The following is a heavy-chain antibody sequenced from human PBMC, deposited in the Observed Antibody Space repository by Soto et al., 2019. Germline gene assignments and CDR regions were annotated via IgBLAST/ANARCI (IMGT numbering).Heavy chain of an antibody. CDR3: ARDRKYDFWRKGLGV. J-gene: IGHJ6*02. V-gene: IGHV1-8*01. CDR2: MDPNSGVA. D-gene: IGHD3-3*01. CDR1: GYIFTSYD. Sequence: ASVKVSCKASGYIFTSYDINWVRQAPGQGLEWMGWMDPNSGVAGYAQKFQGRVTMTRNTSTTTAHMELSSLRSEDTAIYYCARDRKYDFWRKGLGVWGQGTTVTVSS.